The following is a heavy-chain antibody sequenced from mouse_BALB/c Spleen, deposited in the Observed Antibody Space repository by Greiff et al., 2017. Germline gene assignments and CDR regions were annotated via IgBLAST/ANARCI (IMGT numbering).Heavy chain of an antibody. V-gene: IGHV2-6-7*01. D-gene: IGHD2-14*01. CDR3: AKNRYSPYAMDY. CDR2: IWGDGST. CDR1: GFSLTGYG. J-gene: IGHJ4*01. Sequence: VQGVESGPGLVAPSQSLSITCTVSGFSLTGYGVNWVRQPPGKGLEWLGMIWGDGSTDYNSALKSRLSISKDNSKSQVFLKLNSLQTDDTATYYCAKNRYSPYAMDYWGQGTSVTVSS.